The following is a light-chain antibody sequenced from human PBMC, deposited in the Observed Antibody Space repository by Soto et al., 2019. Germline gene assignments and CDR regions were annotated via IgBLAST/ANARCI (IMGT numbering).Light chain of an antibody. CDR3: QQTYTPPFT. CDR1: QPITTF. J-gene: IGKJ3*01. V-gene: IGKV1-39*01. Sequence: DIQMTQSPSSLSASVGDRVTITCRANQPITTFLNWYQHKPGKAPTLLIYAASYLQSGVPSRFTGSVSGTEFTLTVSSLPPEDFATYYCQQTYTPPFTIGPGTEVDLK. CDR2: AAS.